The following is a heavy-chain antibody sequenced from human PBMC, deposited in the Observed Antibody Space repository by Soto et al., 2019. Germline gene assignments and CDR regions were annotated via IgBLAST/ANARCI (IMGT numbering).Heavy chain of an antibody. CDR3: ARLGGYYQALDS. CDR2: IYYSGST. J-gene: IGHJ4*02. Sequence: SETLSLTCSVSGGSTSDNYWSWIRQPPGKGLEWIGYIYYSGSTNYNPSLKSRVTISVDTSRNQFPLRLTSVTAADTAVYYCARLGGYYQALDSWGQGTLVTVSS. CDR1: GGSTSDNY. D-gene: IGHD3-3*01. V-gene: IGHV4-59*08.